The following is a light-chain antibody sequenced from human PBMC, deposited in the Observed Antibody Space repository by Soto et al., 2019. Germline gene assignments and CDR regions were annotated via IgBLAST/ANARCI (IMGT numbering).Light chain of an antibody. J-gene: IGLJ1*01. CDR3: SSLSTTSTPMV. Sequence: QSVLSQPASMSGSPGQPITIPCTGASSDIGLYNYVSWYQHHPGKAPKLLISEVNVRPSGLSDRFSASKAGNTASLTISGLQPEDEAYYYCSSLSTTSTPMVFGSGTRSPS. CDR2: EVN. CDR1: SSDIGLYNY. V-gene: IGLV2-14*01.